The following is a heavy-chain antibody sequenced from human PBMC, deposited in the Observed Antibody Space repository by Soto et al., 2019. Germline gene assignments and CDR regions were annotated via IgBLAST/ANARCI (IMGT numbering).Heavy chain of an antibody. Sequence: SETLSLTCTVSGGSISSSSYYWGWIRQPPGKGLEWIGSIYYSGSTYYNPSLKSRVTISVDTSKNQFSLKLSSVTAADTAVYYCARQGHSGYSSSWYSAPVTNWFDPWGQGTLVTVSS. V-gene: IGHV4-39*01. J-gene: IGHJ5*02. CDR1: GGSISSSSYY. CDR2: IYYSGST. CDR3: ARQGHSGYSSSWYSAPVTNWFDP. D-gene: IGHD6-13*01.